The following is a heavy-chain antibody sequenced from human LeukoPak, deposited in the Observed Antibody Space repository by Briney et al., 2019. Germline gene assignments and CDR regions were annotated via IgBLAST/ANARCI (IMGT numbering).Heavy chain of an antibody. J-gene: IGHJ4*02. CDR3: ARNFAY. CDR1: GGSISSGSYY. CDR2: THTSGST. Sequence: SETLSLTCTVSGGSISSGSYYWSWIRQPAGKGLEWIGRTHTSGSTNYNPSLKSRVTISVDTSKNQFSLKLSPVTAADTAVYYCARNFAYRGQGTLVTVSS. V-gene: IGHV4-61*02.